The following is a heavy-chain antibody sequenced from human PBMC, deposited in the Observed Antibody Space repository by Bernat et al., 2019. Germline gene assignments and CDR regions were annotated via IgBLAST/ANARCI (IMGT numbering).Heavy chain of an antibody. J-gene: IGHJ4*02. Sequence: QLQLQESGPGLVKPSETLSLTCTVSGGSISSSSYYWSWIRQPAGKGLEWIGHFYTSGSTKYNPFLKSRVTISVDTSNNQFSLKLSSVTAADTAVYYCVREVFGVVPTIDYWGQGTLVTVSP. CDR2: FYTSGST. D-gene: IGHD3-3*01. CDR1: GGSISSSSYY. CDR3: VREVFGVVPTIDY. V-gene: IGHV4-61*02.